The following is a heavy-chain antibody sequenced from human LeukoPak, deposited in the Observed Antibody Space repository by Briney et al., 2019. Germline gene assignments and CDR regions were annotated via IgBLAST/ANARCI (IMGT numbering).Heavy chain of an antibody. V-gene: IGHV4-59*01. D-gene: IGHD3-22*01. Sequence: PSETLSLTCTVSGGSISSYYWSWLRQPPGKGLEGVGYIYYSGSTNYNPSLKRRVTISVDTSKNQFSLKLSSVPAGDPAVYYCARIYIDSSGYDLNYYYYMDVWGKGTTVTVSS. CDR2: IYYSGST. J-gene: IGHJ6*03. CDR1: GGSISSYY. CDR3: ARIYIDSSGYDLNYYYYMDV.